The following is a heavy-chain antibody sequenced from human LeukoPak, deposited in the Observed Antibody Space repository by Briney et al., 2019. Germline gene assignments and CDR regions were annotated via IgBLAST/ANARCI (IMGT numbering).Heavy chain of an antibody. CDR3: AREAPRLYDILTGIPYPYYYYYGMDV. D-gene: IGHD3-9*01. CDR1: GYTFTSYG. Sequence: ASVKVSCRASGYTFTSYGISWVRQAPGQGLEWMGWISAYNGNTNYAQKLQGRVTMTTDTSTSTAYMELRSLRSDDTAVYYCAREAPRLYDILTGIPYPYYYYYGMDVWGQGTTVTVSS. V-gene: IGHV1-18*01. J-gene: IGHJ6*02. CDR2: ISAYNGNT.